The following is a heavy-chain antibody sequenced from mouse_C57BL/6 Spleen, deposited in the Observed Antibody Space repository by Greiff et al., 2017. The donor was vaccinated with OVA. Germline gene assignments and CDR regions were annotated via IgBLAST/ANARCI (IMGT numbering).Heavy chain of an antibody. Sequence: VQLQQSGAELVKPGASVKMSCKASGYTFTTYPIEWMKQNHGKSLEWIGNFHPYNDDTTYNEKFKGKATLTVEKSSSTVYLELSRLTSDDSAVYDCARGDNYDYDRKGFDYWGQGTTLTVSS. CDR3: ARGDNYDYDRKGFDY. V-gene: IGHV1-47*01. CDR2: FHPYNDDT. J-gene: IGHJ2*01. D-gene: IGHD2-4*01. CDR1: GYTFTTYP.